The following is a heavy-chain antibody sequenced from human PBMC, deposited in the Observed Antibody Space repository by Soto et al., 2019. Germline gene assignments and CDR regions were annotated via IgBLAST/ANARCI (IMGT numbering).Heavy chain of an antibody. D-gene: IGHD6-19*01. CDR2: INAGNGDT. Sequence: QVQLVQSGAEVKMPGASVKVSCKASGYTFTVYAIHWVRQGPGQRLEWMGWINAGNGDTKHSQKFQGRVTVTRDTSASTAYMELSSLRSEDTAVYYCARDLSGNSYYGMDVWGQGTTVIVSS. CDR1: GYTFTVYA. CDR3: ARDLSGNSYYGMDV. J-gene: IGHJ6*02. V-gene: IGHV1-3*01.